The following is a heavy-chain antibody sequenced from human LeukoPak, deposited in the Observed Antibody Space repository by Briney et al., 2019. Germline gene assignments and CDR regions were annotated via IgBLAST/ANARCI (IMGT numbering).Heavy chain of an antibody. V-gene: IGHV1-2*02. CDR1: GYAFTGYY. Sequence: ASVKVSCKASGYAFTGYYMHWVRPSPGPGLEWMGWINPNSGGTNYAQKFQGRVTMTRDTSISTAYMELSRLRSDDTAVYYCARDEQQLEFDYWGQGTLVTVSS. D-gene: IGHD6-13*01. CDR3: ARDEQQLEFDY. J-gene: IGHJ4*02. CDR2: INPNSGGT.